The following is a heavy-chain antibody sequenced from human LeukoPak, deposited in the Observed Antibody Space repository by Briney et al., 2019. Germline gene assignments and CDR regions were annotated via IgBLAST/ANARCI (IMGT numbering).Heavy chain of an antibody. V-gene: IGHV3-74*01. D-gene: IGHD3-3*01. J-gene: IGHJ4*02. CDR3: ATDYDGVFYY. CDR1: GFTFSNYW. CDR2: INNYGSST. Sequence: GGSLRLSCAASGFTFSNYWMHWVCQAPGKGLVWVSRINNYGSSTSYADSVKGRFTISRDSAKNTLFLQMNSLRAEDTAVYYCATDYDGVFYYWGQGTLVTVSS.